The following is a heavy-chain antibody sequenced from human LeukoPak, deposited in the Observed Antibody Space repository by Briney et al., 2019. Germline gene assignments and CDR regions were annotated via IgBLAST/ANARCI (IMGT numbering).Heavy chain of an antibody. CDR2: INPNSGGT. CDR1: GYTFTGYY. J-gene: IGHJ4*02. Sequence: GASVKVSCKASGYTFTGYYMHWVRQAPGQGLEWMGWINPNSGGTNYAQKFQGRVTMTRDTSISTAYMELSRLRSDDTAVYYCAREYYDLWSGDYHDYWGQGTLVTVSS. D-gene: IGHD3-3*01. CDR3: AREYYDLWSGDYHDY. V-gene: IGHV1-2*02.